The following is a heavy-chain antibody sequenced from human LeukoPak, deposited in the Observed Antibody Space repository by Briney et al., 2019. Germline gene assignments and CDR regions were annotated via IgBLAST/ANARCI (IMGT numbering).Heavy chain of an antibody. CDR3: ARGHRNWSAYYYYMDV. Sequence: SETLSLTCTVSGYSISSGYYWGWIRQPPGKGLEWIGSIYHSGSTYYNPSLKSRVTISVDTSKNQFSLKLSSVTAADTAVYYCARGHRNWSAYYYYMDVWGKGTTVTVSS. CDR2: IYHSGST. CDR1: GYSISSGYY. V-gene: IGHV4-38-2*02. J-gene: IGHJ6*03. D-gene: IGHD1-1*01.